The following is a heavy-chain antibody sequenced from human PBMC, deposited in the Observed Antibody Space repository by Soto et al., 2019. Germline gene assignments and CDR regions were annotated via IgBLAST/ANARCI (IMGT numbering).Heavy chain of an antibody. Sequence: GGSLRLSCAASGFAFSSYGMHWVRQAPGKGLEWVAVISYDGSNKYYADSVKGRFTISRDNSKNTLYLQMNSLRAEDTAVYYCAKDVGIPYYFDYWGQGTLVTVSS. CDR1: GFAFSSYG. J-gene: IGHJ4*02. V-gene: IGHV3-30*18. D-gene: IGHD1-20*01. CDR3: AKDVGIPYYFDY. CDR2: ISYDGSNK.